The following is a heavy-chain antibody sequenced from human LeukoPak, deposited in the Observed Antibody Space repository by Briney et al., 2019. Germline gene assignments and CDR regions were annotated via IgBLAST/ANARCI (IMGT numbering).Heavy chain of an antibody. D-gene: IGHD3-16*01. V-gene: IGHV1-24*01. Sequence: ASVKVSCKVSVYTLTELSMHWVRQAPGNGLEWMGGFDPEDGETIYAQKFQGRVTMTEDTSTDTAYMELSSLRSEDTAVYYCATDGGRTFDYWGQGTLVTVSS. CDR1: VYTLTELS. CDR2: FDPEDGET. CDR3: ATDGGRTFDY. J-gene: IGHJ4*02.